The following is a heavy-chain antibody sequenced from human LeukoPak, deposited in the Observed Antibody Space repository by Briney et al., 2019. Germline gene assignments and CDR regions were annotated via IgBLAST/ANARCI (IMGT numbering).Heavy chain of an antibody. CDR2: ISGSGGST. J-gene: IGHJ4*02. D-gene: IGHD2-15*01. CDR1: GFTFSSYG. CDR3: AKDPTYCSGGSCYAIDY. V-gene: IGHV3-23*01. Sequence: GGSLRLSCAASGFTFSSYGMHWVRQAPGKGLEWVSAISGSGGSTYYADSVKGRFTISRDNSKNTLYLQMNSLRAEDTAVYYCAKDPTYCSGGSCYAIDYWGQGTLVTVSS.